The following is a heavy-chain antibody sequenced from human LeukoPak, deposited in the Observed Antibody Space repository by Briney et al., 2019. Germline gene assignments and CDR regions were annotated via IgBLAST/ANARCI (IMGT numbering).Heavy chain of an antibody. CDR1: GFTFGDYA. J-gene: IGHJ4*02. CDR3: TRVRLLGSGSYGQYYSDY. V-gene: IGHV3-49*04. D-gene: IGHD1-26*01. CDR2: IRSKAYGGTT. Sequence: GGSLRLSCTASGFTFGDYAMSWVRQAPGKGLEWVGFIRSKAYGGTTEYAASVKGRFTISRDDSKSIAYLQMNSLKTEDTAVYYCTRVRLLGSGSYGQYYSDYWGQGTLVTVSS.